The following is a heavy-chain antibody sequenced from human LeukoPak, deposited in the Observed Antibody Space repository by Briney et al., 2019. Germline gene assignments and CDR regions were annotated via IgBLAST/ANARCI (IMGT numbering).Heavy chain of an antibody. CDR3: ARGPSTYIRYHGMDV. CDR2: ISSSGSTI. CDR1: GFTFSDYY. J-gene: IGHJ6*02. Sequence: GGSLRLSCAASGFTFSDYYMSWIRQAPGKGLEWVSYISSSGSTIYYADSVKGRFTISRDNAKKSLYLQMNSPRVEDTAVYYCARGPSTYIRYHGMDVWGQGTTVTVSS. V-gene: IGHV3-11*01.